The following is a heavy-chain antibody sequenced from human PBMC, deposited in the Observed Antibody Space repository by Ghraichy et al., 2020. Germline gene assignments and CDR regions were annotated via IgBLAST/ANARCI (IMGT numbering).Heavy chain of an antibody. D-gene: IGHD4-11*01. CDR3: ARGDYSKMEYYFDY. CDR1: GFTFSSYA. CDR2: ISYDGSNK. Sequence: GESLNISCAASGFTFSSYAMHWVRQAPGKGLEWVAVISYDGSNKYYADSVKGRFTISRDNSKNTLYLQMNSLRAEDTAVYYCARGDYSKMEYYFDYWGQGTLVTVSS. J-gene: IGHJ4*02. V-gene: IGHV3-30-3*01.